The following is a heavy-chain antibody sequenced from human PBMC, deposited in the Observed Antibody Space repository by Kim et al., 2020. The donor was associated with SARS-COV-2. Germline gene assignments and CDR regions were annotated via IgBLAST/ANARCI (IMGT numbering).Heavy chain of an antibody. J-gene: IGHJ6*02. CDR1: GGSISSYY. Sequence: SETLSLTCTVSGGSISSYYWSWIRQPPGKGLEWIGYIYYSGSTNYNPSLKSRVTISVDTSKNQFSLKLSSVTAADTAVYYCARTYYYGSGSYYTNYYYYGMDVWGQGTTVTVSS. CDR3: ARTYYYGSGSYYTNYYYYGMDV. V-gene: IGHV4-59*01. D-gene: IGHD3-10*01. CDR2: IYYSGST.